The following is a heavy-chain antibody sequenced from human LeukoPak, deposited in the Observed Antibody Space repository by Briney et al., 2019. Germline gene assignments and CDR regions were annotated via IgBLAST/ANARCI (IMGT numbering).Heavy chain of an antibody. V-gene: IGHV4-39*07. CDR2: IYYSGST. Sequence: SETLSLTCTVSGGSISSSSYYWGWIRQPPGKGLEWIGSIYYSGSTYYNPSLKSRVTISVDTSKNQFSLKLSSVTAADTAVYYCARRVYYYGSGAYYYMDVWGKGTTVTISS. D-gene: IGHD3-10*01. CDR1: GGSISSSSYY. CDR3: ARRVYYYGSGAYYYMDV. J-gene: IGHJ6*03.